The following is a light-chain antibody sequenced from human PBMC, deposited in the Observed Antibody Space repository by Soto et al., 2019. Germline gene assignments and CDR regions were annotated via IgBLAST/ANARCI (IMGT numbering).Light chain of an antibody. CDR1: QSLNTF. J-gene: IGKJ3*01. CDR2: DAS. V-gene: IGKV3-20*01. Sequence: EIVLTQSPATLSLSPGERATLSCRASQSLNTFLAWYQQRPGQAPRLLIYDASNRANGIPARFSGSGSGTDFTLTISRLEPEDFAVYYCQQYGGSLTFGPGTKVDIK. CDR3: QQYGGSLT.